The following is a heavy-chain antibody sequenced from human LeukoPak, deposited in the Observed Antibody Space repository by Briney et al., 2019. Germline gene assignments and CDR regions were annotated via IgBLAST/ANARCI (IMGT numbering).Heavy chain of an antibody. D-gene: IGHD3-22*01. J-gene: IGHJ3*02. CDR2: IYTSGST. CDR3: AREGAKYYYDSSGYFPDAFDI. CDR1: GGSISSGSYY. V-gene: IGHV4-61*02. Sequence: SETLSLTCTVSGGSISSGSYYWSWIRQPAGKGLEWIGRIYTSGSTNYNPSLKSRVTLSVDTSKNQFSLKLSSVTAADTAVYYCAREGAKYYYDSSGYFPDAFDIWGQGTMVTVSS.